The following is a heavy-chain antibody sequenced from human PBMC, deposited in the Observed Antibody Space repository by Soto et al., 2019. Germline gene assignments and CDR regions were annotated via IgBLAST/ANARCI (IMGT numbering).Heavy chain of an antibody. V-gene: IGHV5-51*01. J-gene: IGHJ6*02. CDR2: IYPGDSDT. CDR3: ARRVDFWSGSNYYGMDV. CDR1: GYSFTSYW. D-gene: IGHD3-3*01. Sequence: PGESLKISCKGSGYSFTSYWIGWVRQMPGKGLEWMGTIYPGDSDTRYSPSFQGQVTISADKSISTAYLQWSSLKASDTAMYYCARRVDFWSGSNYYGMDVWGQGTTVTVS.